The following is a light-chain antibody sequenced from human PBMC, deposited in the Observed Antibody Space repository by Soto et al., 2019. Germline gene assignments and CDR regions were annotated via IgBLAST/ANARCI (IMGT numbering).Light chain of an antibody. CDR1: GSNIGAGYD. J-gene: IGLJ2*01. Sequence: QPVLTQPPSVSGAPGQRVTIPCTGSGSNIGAGYDVHWYQQLPGTAPKLLIYGNSNRPSGVPDRFSGAKSGTSASLAITGLQAEDEADYYCQSYDSSLSGSVVFGGGTKLTVL. CDR2: GNS. CDR3: QSYDSSLSGSVV. V-gene: IGLV1-40*01.